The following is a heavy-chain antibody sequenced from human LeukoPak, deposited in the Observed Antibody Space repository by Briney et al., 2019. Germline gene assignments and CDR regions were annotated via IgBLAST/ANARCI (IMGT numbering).Heavy chain of an antibody. CDR3: ARQAPTSSSWYVAAQRGRCYFDY. V-gene: IGHV4-39*01. J-gene: IGHJ4*02. D-gene: IGHD6-13*01. CDR1: GGSISSSSYY. CDR2: IYYSGST. Sequence: PSETLSLTCTVSGGSISSSSYYWGWIRQPPGKGLEWIGSIYYSGSTYYNPSLKSRVTISVDTSKNQFSLKLSSVTAADTAVYYCARQAPTSSSWYVAAQRGRCYFDYWGQGTLVTVSS.